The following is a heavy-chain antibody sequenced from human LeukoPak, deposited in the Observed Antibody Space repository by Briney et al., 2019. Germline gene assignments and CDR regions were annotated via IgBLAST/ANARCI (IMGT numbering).Heavy chain of an antibody. V-gene: IGHV3-30-3*01. Sequence: GGSLRLSCAASGFTFSSYAMHWVRQAPGKGLEWVAVISYDGSNKYYADSVKGRFTISRDNAKNSLYLQMNSLRAEDTALYHCARDHYGDYESGAFDIWGQGTMVTVSS. D-gene: IGHD4-17*01. CDR1: GFTFSSYA. J-gene: IGHJ3*02. CDR3: ARDHYGDYESGAFDI. CDR2: ISYDGSNK.